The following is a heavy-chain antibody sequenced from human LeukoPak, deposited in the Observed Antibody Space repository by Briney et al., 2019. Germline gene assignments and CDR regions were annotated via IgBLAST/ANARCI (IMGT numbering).Heavy chain of an antibody. V-gene: IGHV4-31*03. CDR3: SRGGNRFGGFYFDF. J-gene: IGHJ4*02. D-gene: IGHD3-10*01. CDR2: ISYSGYT. Sequence: PSETLSLTCSVSGDSLSSGSHYWSWLRQLPGKGLEWIGFISYSGYTSYNPSLKSRVSISVDTSKNQFSLKLTSVTAADTAVYYCSRGGNRFGGFYFDFWGRGTLVTVSS. CDR1: GDSLSSGSHY.